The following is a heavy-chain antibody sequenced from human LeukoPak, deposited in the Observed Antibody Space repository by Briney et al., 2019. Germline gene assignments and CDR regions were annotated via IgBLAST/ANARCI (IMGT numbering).Heavy chain of an antibody. V-gene: IGHV4-31*03. CDR2: IYYSGST. CDR3: ATGGESGGWFPGN. D-gene: IGHD6-19*01. Sequence: SETLSLTCTVSGGSISSGGDYWSWIRQLPGKGLEWLGYIYYSGSTYNSPSLRSRITISLNTSKNQFSLKLSYVTAADTAVYYCATGGESGGWFPGNWGQGILVTVSS. J-gene: IGHJ4*02. CDR1: GGSISSGGDY.